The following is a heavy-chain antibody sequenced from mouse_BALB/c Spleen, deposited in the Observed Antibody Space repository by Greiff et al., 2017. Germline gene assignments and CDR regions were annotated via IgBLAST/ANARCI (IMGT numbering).Heavy chain of an antibody. V-gene: IGHV5-6*01. CDR1: GFTFSSYG. Sequence: EVQLVESGGDLVKPGGSLKLSCAASGFTFSSYGMSWVRQTPDKRLEWVATISSGGSYTYYPDSVKGRFTISIDNAKNTLYLQMSSLRSEDTAMYYWARRRYGSSYWYFDVWGAGTTVTVSS. CDR3: ARRRYGSSYWYFDV. J-gene: IGHJ1*01. CDR2: ISSGGSYT. D-gene: IGHD1-1*01.